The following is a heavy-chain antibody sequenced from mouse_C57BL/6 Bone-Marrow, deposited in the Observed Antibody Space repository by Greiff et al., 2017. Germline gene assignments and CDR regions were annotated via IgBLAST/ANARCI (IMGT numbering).Heavy chain of an antibody. CDR3: ARWGANWDPFDY. Sequence: VQLQQSGAELVKPGASVKISCKASGYAFSSYWMNWVKQRPGTGLEWIGQIYPGDGDTNYNGKFKGKATLTADKSSSTAYMQLSSLTSEDSAVYFCARWGANWDPFDYWGQGTTLTVSS. J-gene: IGHJ2*01. V-gene: IGHV1-80*01. D-gene: IGHD4-1*01. CDR2: IYPGDGDT. CDR1: GYAFSSYW.